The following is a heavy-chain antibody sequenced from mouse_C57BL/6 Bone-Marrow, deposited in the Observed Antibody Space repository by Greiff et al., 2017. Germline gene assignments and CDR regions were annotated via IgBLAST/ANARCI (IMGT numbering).Heavy chain of an antibody. CDR2: IYPGGGYT. D-gene: IGHD2-4*01. Sequence: VQLQQSGAELVRPGTSVKMSCKASGYTFTNYWIGWAKQRPGHGLEWIGDIYPGGGYTNYNEKFNGKATLTADKSSSTAYMQFSSLTSEDSAIYYCARSFYYDYDVGFAYWGQGTLVTVSA. V-gene: IGHV1-63*01. CDR1: GYTFTNYW. J-gene: IGHJ3*01. CDR3: ARSFYYDYDVGFAY.